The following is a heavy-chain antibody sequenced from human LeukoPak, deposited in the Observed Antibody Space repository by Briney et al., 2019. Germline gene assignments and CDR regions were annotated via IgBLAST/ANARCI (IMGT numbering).Heavy chain of an antibody. J-gene: IGHJ4*02. V-gene: IGHV3-23*01. Sequence: GGSLRLSCAASEFTFSNYAMSWVRQAPGKGLQWVARISGGGDMTYYADSVKGRSTISRANSKNTLYLQINSLRVEDTAVYYCAGAGGYCRSTSCPFDYWGQGTLVTVSS. CDR1: EFTFSNYA. CDR2: ISGGGDMT. CDR3: AGAGGYCRSTSCPFDY. D-gene: IGHD2-2*01.